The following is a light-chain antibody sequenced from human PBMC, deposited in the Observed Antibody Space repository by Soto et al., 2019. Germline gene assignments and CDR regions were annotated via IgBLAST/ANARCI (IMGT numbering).Light chain of an antibody. CDR3: QQRQYWPPIT. J-gene: IGKJ5*01. Sequence: EIVLTQSPGTLSLSPGERATLSCRASQSVSSSFIAWYQHKPGQAPRLLIYGASSRATGIPDRFSGSGSGTDFTLTISRLEPEDFAVYFCQQRQYWPPITFGQGTRLEIK. CDR2: GAS. V-gene: IGKV3D-20*02. CDR1: QSVSSSF.